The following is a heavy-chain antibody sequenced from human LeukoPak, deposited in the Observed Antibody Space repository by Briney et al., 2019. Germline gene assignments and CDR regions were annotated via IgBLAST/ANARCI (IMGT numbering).Heavy chain of an antibody. D-gene: IGHD6-19*01. CDR2: IYYSGST. V-gene: IGHV4-59*01. Sequence: SETLSLTCTVSGGSISSYYWSWIRQPPGKGLEWIGYIYYSGSTNYNPSLKSRVTISVDTSKNQFSLKLSSVTAADTAVYYCARDHSGWYEPYYYYYYGMDVWGQGTTVTVSS. J-gene: IGHJ6*02. CDR1: GGSISSYY. CDR3: ARDHSGWYEPYYYYYYGMDV.